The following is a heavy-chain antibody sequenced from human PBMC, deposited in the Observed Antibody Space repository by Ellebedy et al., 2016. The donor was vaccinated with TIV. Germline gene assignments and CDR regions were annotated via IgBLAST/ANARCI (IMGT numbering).Heavy chain of an antibody. Sequence: GESLKISXAASGFGFSGYGMSWVRQAPGKGLEWVSAISYHSINTHYADSVKGRFTISRDNSKNTLYLQMNSLRVEDTAIYYCAKEPYELGRGLDYWGQGTLVTVSS. CDR3: AKEPYELGRGLDY. J-gene: IGHJ4*02. CDR2: ISYHSINT. V-gene: IGHV3-23*01. CDR1: GFGFSGYG. D-gene: IGHD7-27*01.